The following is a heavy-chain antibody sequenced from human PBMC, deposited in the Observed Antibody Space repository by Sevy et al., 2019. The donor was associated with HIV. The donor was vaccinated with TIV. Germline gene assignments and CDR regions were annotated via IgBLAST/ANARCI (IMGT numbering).Heavy chain of an antibody. CDR2: ISSSSSYI. J-gene: IGHJ4*02. CDR1: GFTFSSYS. D-gene: IGHD1-1*01. Sequence: GGSLRLSCAASGFTFSSYSMNWVRQAPGKGLEWDSSISSSSSYIYYADSVKGRFTISRDNAKNSLYLQMNSLRAEDTPVYYCARDSFTGTTYTDYWGQGTLVTVSS. CDR3: ARDSFTGTTYTDY. V-gene: IGHV3-21*01.